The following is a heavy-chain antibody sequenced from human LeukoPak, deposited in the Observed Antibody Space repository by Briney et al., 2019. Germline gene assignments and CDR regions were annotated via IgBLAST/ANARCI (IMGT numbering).Heavy chain of an antibody. J-gene: IGHJ4*02. CDR2: INPNSGGT. D-gene: IGHD3-3*01. CDR1: GYTFTGYY. V-gene: IGHV1-2*02. Sequence: ASVKVSCKASGYTFTGYYMHWVQQAPGQGLEWMGWINPNSGGTNYAQKFQDRVTVTRDTSISTAYMELSRLRSEDTAVYYCARALKVKEWLLYPFDYWGQGTLVTVSS. CDR3: ARALKVKEWLLYPFDY.